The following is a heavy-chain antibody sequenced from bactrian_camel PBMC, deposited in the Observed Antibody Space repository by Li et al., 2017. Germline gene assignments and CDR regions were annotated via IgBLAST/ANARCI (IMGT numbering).Heavy chain of an antibody. Sequence: QVQLVESGGGSVQPGQSLRLTCTFSETRYCMGWFRQPPGKDREGVAVMDSLGRTKYADSVNGRFTISKGNKKTTLYLEMHNLKPEDTAVYYCAGEQYGGCRASAAFGVWGQGTQVTVS. CDR3: AGEQYGGCRASAAFGV. D-gene: IGHD6*01. CDR1: ETRYC. J-gene: IGHJ6*01. V-gene: IGHV3S53*01. CDR2: MDSLGRT.